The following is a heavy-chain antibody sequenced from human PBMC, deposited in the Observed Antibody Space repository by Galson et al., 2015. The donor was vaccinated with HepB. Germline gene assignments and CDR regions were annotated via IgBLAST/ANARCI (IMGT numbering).Heavy chain of an antibody. Sequence: SVKVSCKASGGTFSSYAISWVRQAPGQGLEWMGGIIPIFGTANYAQKFQGRVTITADESTSTAYMELSSLRSEDTAVYYCARVSGFYGDYVRGRPPTGAWGQGTLVTVSS. CDR1: GGTFSSYA. CDR2: IIPIFGTA. CDR3: ARVSGFYGDYVRGRPPTGA. V-gene: IGHV1-69*13. J-gene: IGHJ4*02. D-gene: IGHD4-17*01.